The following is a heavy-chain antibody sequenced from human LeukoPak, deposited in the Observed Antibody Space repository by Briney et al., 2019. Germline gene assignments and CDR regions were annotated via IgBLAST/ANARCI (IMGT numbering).Heavy chain of an antibody. D-gene: IGHD3-22*01. CDR3: ARVLSGSWDWFDP. CDR1: GFTFSNYW. Sequence: GGSLRLSCAASGFTFSNYWMHWVRPAPGKGLVWVSRINTDGSRITYSDSVKGRFTISRDNAMNTVYLQMNSLRAEDTAVYYCARVLSGSWDWFDPWGQGTLVTVSS. V-gene: IGHV3-74*01. J-gene: IGHJ5*02. CDR2: INTDGSRI.